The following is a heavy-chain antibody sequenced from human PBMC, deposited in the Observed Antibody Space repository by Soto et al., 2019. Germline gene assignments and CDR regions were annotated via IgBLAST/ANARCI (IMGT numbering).Heavy chain of an antibody. J-gene: IGHJ4*02. CDR3: ARCPLWRSKHPYFDY. D-gene: IGHD1-1*01. V-gene: IGHV4-38-2*01. Sequence: SETLSLTCSVSGHSISRGYYWGWIRQPPGKGLEWIGNIYPGGSINHNPSLRSRVTISLDTSKNQFSLKLSSVTAADTAVYYCARCPLWRSKHPYFDYWGQGA. CDR1: GHSISRGYY. CDR2: IYPGGSI.